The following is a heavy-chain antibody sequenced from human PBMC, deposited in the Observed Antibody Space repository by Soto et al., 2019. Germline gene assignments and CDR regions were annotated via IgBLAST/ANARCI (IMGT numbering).Heavy chain of an antibody. D-gene: IGHD6-13*01. J-gene: IGHJ6*02. Sequence: SVKVSCKASGGTFSSYAVSWVRQAPGQGLEWMGGIIPIFGTANYAQKFQGRVTITADESTSTAYMELSSLRSEDTAVYYCARVLAAAGIDNYYYGMDVWGQGTTVTVSS. V-gene: IGHV1-69*13. CDR1: GGTFSSYA. CDR2: IIPIFGTA. CDR3: ARVLAAAGIDNYYYGMDV.